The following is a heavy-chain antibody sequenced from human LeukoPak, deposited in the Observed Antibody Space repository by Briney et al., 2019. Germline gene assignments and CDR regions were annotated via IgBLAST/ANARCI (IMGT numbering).Heavy chain of an antibody. CDR1: GMNNYW. Sequence: PGEPLRLSCIGSGMNNYWMTWVRQAPGKGLQSLANINKDGSEKYYLDSVKGRITISRDNMKNSVFLEINSLRAEDTGIYYCATDLNWVSHWGQGTLVTVSS. V-gene: IGHV3-7*01. CDR2: INKDGSEK. CDR3: ATDLNWVSH. D-gene: IGHD3-16*01. J-gene: IGHJ4*02.